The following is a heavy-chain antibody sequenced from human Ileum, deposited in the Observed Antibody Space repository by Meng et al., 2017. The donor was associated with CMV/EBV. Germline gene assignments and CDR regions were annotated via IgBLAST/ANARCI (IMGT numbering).Heavy chain of an antibody. V-gene: IGHV4-30-4*08. CDR1: GASISSGDYY. D-gene: IGHD6-13*01. CDR2: IFFSGNT. Sequence: QVQLQESGQGMVKTSQTLSRSCTVSGASISSGDYYWSWIRQPPGKGLEWIGYIFFSGNTYYNPSLNNRVIISIDTPRNQFSLKVDSVTAADTAVYYCARFRIAALGNLFDPWGHGTLVTVSS. CDR3: ARFRIAALGNLFDP. J-gene: IGHJ5*02.